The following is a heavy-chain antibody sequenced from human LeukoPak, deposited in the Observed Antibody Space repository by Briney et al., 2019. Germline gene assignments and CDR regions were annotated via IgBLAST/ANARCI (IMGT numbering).Heavy chain of an antibody. D-gene: IGHD2-8*02. CDR1: GFTFSSHS. V-gene: IGHV3-48*01. CDR3: AKDKVPYCTGEYYGAIDA. CDR2: IGSSGSPT. J-gene: IGHJ3*01. Sequence: GGSLRLSCEACGFTFSSHSMIWVRQAPGKRLEWVSYIGSSGSPTHYADSVKGRFTISRDKAKNSLYLQMNSLTVEDTAVYYCAKDKVPYCTGEYYGAIDAWGQGTLVTVSS.